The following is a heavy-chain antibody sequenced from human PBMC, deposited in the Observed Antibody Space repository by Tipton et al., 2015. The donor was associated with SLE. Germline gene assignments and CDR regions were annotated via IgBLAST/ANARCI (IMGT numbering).Heavy chain of an antibody. CDR2: IWSNGNNQ. CDR1: GFTFSSSA. CDR3: ARDWGYCTSTSCYGMDV. D-gene: IGHD2-2*01. V-gene: IGHV3-33*01. Sequence: SGFTFSSSAMHWVRQAPGKGLEWVAVIWSNGNNQFYADSVKGRFTISRDNSKNTLSLEMNSLRAEDTAVYYCARDWGYCTSTSCYGMDVWGQGTTVTVSS. J-gene: IGHJ6*02.